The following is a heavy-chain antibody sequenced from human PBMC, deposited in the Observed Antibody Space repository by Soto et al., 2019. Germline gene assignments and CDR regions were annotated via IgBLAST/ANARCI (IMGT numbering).Heavy chain of an antibody. D-gene: IGHD4-17*01. V-gene: IGHV3-23*01. CDR3: AKGKTVTTTVLDY. Sequence: EVQLLESGGGLVQPGGSLRLSCAASGFTFSSYAMSWVRQAPGKGLEWVSAISGSGGSTYYADSVKGRFTISRDNSKNTLYLQMNSLRAADTAVYYCAKGKTVTTTVLDYWGQGTLVTVSS. CDR2: ISGSGGST. CDR1: GFTFSSYA. J-gene: IGHJ4*02.